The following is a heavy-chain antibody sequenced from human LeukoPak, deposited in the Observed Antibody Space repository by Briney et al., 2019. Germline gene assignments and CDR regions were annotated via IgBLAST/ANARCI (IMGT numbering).Heavy chain of an antibody. J-gene: IGHJ4*02. CDR2: INHSGST. CDR1: GGSFSGYY. CDR3: ARAGDYGIKD. Sequence: SETLSLTCAVYGGSFSGYYWSWIRQPPGKGLEWIGEINHSGSTNYNPSLKSRVIVSVDTSKNQFSLKLNSVTAADTAVYYCARAGDYGIKDWGQGTLVTVSS. V-gene: IGHV4-34*01. D-gene: IGHD4-17*01.